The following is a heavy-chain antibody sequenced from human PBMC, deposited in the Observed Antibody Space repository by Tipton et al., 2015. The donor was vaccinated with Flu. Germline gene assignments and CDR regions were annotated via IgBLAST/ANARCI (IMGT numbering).Heavy chain of an antibody. CDR2: IFYTGDT. J-gene: IGHJ5*02. V-gene: IGHV4-59*12. D-gene: IGHD6-13*01. CDR1: GGSISTSY. CDR3: ATLQAPPGPPS. Sequence: TLSLTCTVSGGSISTSYWSWIRQPAGKGLEWIGYIFYTGDTSYNPSLKSRVTISTETSKNQFSLKLTSVTAADTAVYYCATLQAPPGPPSWGQGTLVTVSS.